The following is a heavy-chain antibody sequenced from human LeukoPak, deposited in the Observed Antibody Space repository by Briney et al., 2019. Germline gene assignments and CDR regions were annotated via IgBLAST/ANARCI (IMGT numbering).Heavy chain of an antibody. CDR3: ARDGPDYYGSGSYVFDY. J-gene: IGHJ4*02. V-gene: IGHV6-1*01. D-gene: IGHD3-10*01. CDR1: GDSVSSNSAA. Sequence: SQTLSLTCAISGDSVSSNSAAWNWIRQSPSRGLEWLGRTYYRSKWYNDYAVSVKSRITINPDTSKNQFSLQLNSVTPEDTAVYYCARDGPDYYGSGSYVFDYWGQGTLVTISS. CDR2: TYYRSKWYN.